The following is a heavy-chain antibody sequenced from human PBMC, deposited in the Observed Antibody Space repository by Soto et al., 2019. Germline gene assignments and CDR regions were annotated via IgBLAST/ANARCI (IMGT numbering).Heavy chain of an antibody. J-gene: IGHJ5*02. CDR2: ISYDGGNK. Sequence: GGSLRLSCAASGFTFSSYAMHWVRQAPGKGLEWVAVISYDGGNKYYADSVKGRFTISRDNSKNTLYLQMNSLRAEDTAVYYCARDPNKYCSSTICYSWFDPWGPGPMITVSS. V-gene: IGHV3-30-3*01. CDR3: ARDPNKYCSSTICYSWFDP. D-gene: IGHD2-2*02. CDR1: GFTFSSYA.